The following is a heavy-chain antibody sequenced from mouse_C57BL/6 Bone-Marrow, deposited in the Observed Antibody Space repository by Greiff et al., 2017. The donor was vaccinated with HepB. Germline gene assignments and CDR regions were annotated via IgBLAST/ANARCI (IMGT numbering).Heavy chain of an antibody. V-gene: IGHV1-64*01. CDR3: ARKLGLDAMDY. CDR2: IHPNSGST. J-gene: IGHJ4*01. D-gene: IGHD4-1*01. CDR1: GYTFTSYW. Sequence: QVQLKQSGAELVKPGASVKLSCKASGYTFTSYWMHWVKQRPGQGLEWIGMIHPNSGSTNYNEKFKSKATLTVDKSSSTAYMQLSSLTSEDSAVYYCARKLGLDAMDYWGQGTSVTVSS.